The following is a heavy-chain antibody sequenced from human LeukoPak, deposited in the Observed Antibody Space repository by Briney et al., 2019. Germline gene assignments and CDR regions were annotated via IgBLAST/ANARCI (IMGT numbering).Heavy chain of an antibody. CDR2: IYYSGST. CDR3: ARGEVWQWLVPEYFQH. D-gene: IGHD6-19*01. CDR1: GGSISSYY. V-gene: IGHV4-59*01. J-gene: IGHJ1*01. Sequence: NPSQTLSLTCTLSGGSISSYYWSWIRQPPGKGLEWIGYIYYSGSTNYNPSLKSRVTISVDTSKNQFSLKLSSVTAADTAVYYCARGEVWQWLVPEYFQHWGQGTLVTVSS.